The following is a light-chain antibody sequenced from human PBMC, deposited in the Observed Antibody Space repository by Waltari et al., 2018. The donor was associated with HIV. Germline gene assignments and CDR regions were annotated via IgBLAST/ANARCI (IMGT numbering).Light chain of an antibody. CDR1: ETVSSN. V-gene: IGKV3-15*01. Sequence: EIVMTQSPATLSVSLGGRATLSCRASETVSSNLAWYQQKPGQAPRLLIYAASTRATGIPARFSGSGSGTEFTLTISSLQSEDFAVYYCQQYNNWPLTFGQGTKLEIK. CDR2: AAS. CDR3: QQYNNWPLT. J-gene: IGKJ2*01.